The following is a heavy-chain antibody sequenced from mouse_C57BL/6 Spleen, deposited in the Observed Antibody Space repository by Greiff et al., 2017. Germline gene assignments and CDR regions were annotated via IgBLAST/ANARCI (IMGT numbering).Heavy chain of an antibody. CDR1: GYAFSSSW. Sequence: VKPGASVKISCKASGYAFSSSWMNWVKQRPGKGLEWIGRIYPGDGDTNYNGKFKGKATLTADKSSSTAYMQLSSLTSEDSAVYFCARTSSGYLYAMDYWGQGTSVTVSS. J-gene: IGHJ4*01. V-gene: IGHV1-82*01. D-gene: IGHD3-2*02. CDR2: IYPGDGDT. CDR3: ARTSSGYLYAMDY.